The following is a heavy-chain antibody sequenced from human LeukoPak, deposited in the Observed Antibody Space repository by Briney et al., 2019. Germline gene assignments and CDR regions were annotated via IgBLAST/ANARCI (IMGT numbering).Heavy chain of an antibody. J-gene: IGHJ3*02. CDR3: ATLAVLSYDSRGYYGDAFDI. V-gene: IGHV1-2*06. Sequence: ASVKVSCKASGYTFTGYYIHWVRQAPGQGLKWMGRISANSGGTNYAQKFQDRVTMTRDTSISTAYMELSRLSSDDPAVDYCATLAVLSYDSRGYYGDAFDIWGQGTMVTVSS. CDR2: ISANSGGT. CDR1: GYTFTGYY. D-gene: IGHD3-22*01.